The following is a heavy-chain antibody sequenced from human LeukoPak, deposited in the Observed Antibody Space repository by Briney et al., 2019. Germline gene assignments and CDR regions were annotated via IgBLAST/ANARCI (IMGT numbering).Heavy chain of an antibody. J-gene: IGHJ4*02. CDR2: ISSGGTIT. CDR3: ARDPTPVTTVTTFDY. D-gene: IGHD4-17*01. V-gene: IGHV3-11*04. Sequence: GGSLRLSCAASEFTFSDYYMSWIRQAPGKGLEWVSYISSGGTITHYGDSVKGRFTISRDNAKNLLYLQMNSLRVEDTAVYYCARDPTPVTTVTTFDYWGQGTLVTVSS. CDR1: EFTFSDYY.